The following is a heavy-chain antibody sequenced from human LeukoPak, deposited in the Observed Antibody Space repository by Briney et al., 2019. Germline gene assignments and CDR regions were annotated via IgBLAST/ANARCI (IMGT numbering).Heavy chain of an antibody. CDR2: ICYSGGT. J-gene: IGHJ4*02. CDR1: GGSISNSNYY. D-gene: IGHD3-3*01. V-gene: IGHV4-39*01. Sequence: PSETLSLTCTVPGGSISNSNYYWGWIRQPPGMGLDWIGSICYSGGTYYNPSLKSRATISIDTSKNQFSLKLSSVTAADTAVYFCARVRFLDYWHDDWGQGTLVTVSS. CDR3: ARVRFLDYWHDD.